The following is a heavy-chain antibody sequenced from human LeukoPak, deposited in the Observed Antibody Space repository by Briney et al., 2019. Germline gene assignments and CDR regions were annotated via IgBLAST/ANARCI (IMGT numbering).Heavy chain of an antibody. CDR1: GFTVSSNY. CDR2: IYSGGST. D-gene: IGHD3-9*01. Sequence: GGSLRLSCAASGFTVSSNYMSWVRQAPGKGLEWVSVIYSGGSTYYADSVRGRFTISRDNSKSTLYIQMNSLRAEDTAVYYCAREHYTILTDSYGGTNYYYMDVWGKGTTVTISS. CDR3: AREHYTILTDSYGGTNYYYMDV. J-gene: IGHJ6*03. V-gene: IGHV3-53*01.